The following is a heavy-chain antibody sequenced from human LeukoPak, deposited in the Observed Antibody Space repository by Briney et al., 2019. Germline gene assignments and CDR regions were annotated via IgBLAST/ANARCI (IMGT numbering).Heavy chain of an antibody. D-gene: IGHD2-15*01. Sequence: PGGSLRLSCSAPGFPFSSYAMHWVRQAPGKGLEYVSAISDSGGSTYYADSVKGRFTISRDNSKNTLYLKMSSLRAEDTAVYFCVRGYSFGPYGMDVWGQGTTVTVSS. CDR3: VRGYSFGPYGMDV. CDR2: ISDSGGST. V-gene: IGHV3-64D*09. CDR1: GFPFSSYA. J-gene: IGHJ6*02.